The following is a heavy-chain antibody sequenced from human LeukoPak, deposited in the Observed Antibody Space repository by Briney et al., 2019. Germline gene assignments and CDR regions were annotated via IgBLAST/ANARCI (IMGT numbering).Heavy chain of an antibody. CDR2: ISGSGGST. CDR3: AKYPDLAYCGGDCYSYFQH. J-gene: IGHJ1*01. Sequence: GGSLRLSCAASGFTFSSYAMSWVRQAPGKGLEWVSAISGSGGSTYYADSVKGRFTISRDNSKNTLCLQMNSLRAEDTAVYYCAKYPDLAYCGGDCYSYFQHWGQGTLVTVSS. CDR1: GFTFSSYA. D-gene: IGHD2-21*02. V-gene: IGHV3-23*01.